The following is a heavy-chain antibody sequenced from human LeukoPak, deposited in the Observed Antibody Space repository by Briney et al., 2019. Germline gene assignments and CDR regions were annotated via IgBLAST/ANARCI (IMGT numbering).Heavy chain of an antibody. CDR1: GFTFSTYW. V-gene: IGHV3-7*01. Sequence: GGSLRLSCAASGFTFSTYWMSWVRQTPGKGPEWVANTNQHGSEKYYVDSVKGRFTISRDNAKNSLYLQMNSLRVEDTAVYYCARSQESGYYLNYYYMDVWGKGTTVTISS. D-gene: IGHD3-22*01. J-gene: IGHJ6*03. CDR3: ARSQESGYYLNYYYMDV. CDR2: TNQHGSEK.